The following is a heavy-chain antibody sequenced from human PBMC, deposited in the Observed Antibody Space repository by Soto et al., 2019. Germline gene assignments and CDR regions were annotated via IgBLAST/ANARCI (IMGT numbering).Heavy chain of an antibody. V-gene: IGHV3-48*01. CDR3: ARDYVGAYCSSTSCYSDYYYGMDV. Sequence: EVQLVESGGGLVQPGGSLRLSCAASGFTFSSYSMNWVRQAPGKGLEWVSYISSSSSTIYYADSVKGRFTISRDNAKNSLYLQMTSRRAEATAVYYWARDYVGAYCSSTSCYSDYYYGMDVWGQGTTVTVSS. CDR1: GFTFSSYS. J-gene: IGHJ6*02. D-gene: IGHD2-2*01. CDR2: ISSSSSTI.